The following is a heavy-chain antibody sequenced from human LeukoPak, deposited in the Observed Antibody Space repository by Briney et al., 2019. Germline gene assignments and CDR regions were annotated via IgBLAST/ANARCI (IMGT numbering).Heavy chain of an antibody. D-gene: IGHD3-22*01. CDR1: GYTFNDYY. V-gene: IGHV1-2*02. CDR3: ARALRSYYDTSVYQAY. Sequence: GASVKVSCKASGYTFNDYYIHWVRQGPRQGLEWMGWISPKSGVTNYEQKFQGRVTMARDTSLSTAYMELSSLRSDDTAVYFCARALRSYYDTSVYQAYWGQGTLVTVTS. CDR2: ISPKSGVT. J-gene: IGHJ4*02.